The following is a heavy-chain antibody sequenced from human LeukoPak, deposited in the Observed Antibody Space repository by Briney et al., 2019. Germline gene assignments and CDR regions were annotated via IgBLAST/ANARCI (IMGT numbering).Heavy chain of an antibody. CDR1: GYNFTNYW. J-gene: IGHJ6*02. Sequence: GESLQISCKGSGYNFTNYWIGWVRQMPGKGLEWMGIIYPGDSDTRYSPSFQGQVTISADRSISTAYLQWSSLKASDTAIYYCARANYYTLDVWGQGTTVTV. CDR3: ARANYYTLDV. V-gene: IGHV5-51*01. CDR2: IYPGDSDT. D-gene: IGHD2-8*01.